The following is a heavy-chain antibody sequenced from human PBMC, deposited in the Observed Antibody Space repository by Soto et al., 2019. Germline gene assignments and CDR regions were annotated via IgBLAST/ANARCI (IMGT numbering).Heavy chain of an antibody. CDR1: GFTFDDYG. D-gene: IGHD2-2*01. CDR3: ARAASPYCSRTSCYLTWFDP. V-gene: IGHV3-20*01. J-gene: IGHJ5*02. Sequence: EVQLVESGGGVVRPGGSLRLSCAASGFTFDDYGMSWVRQAPGKGLEWVSGINWNGGSTGYADSVKGRFTISRDNAKNSLYLQMNSLRAEDTALYHGARAASPYCSRTSCYLTWFDPWGQGTLVTVSS. CDR2: INWNGGST.